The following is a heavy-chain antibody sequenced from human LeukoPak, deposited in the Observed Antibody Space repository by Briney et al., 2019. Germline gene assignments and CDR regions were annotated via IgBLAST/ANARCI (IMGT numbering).Heavy chain of an antibody. Sequence: GGSLRLSCAASGNYWMHWVRQVPGKGLVWVSHINSDGSWTSYADSVKGRFTISKDNAKNTVYLQMNSLRAEGTAVYYCVSFYETYWGRGTLVTVSS. J-gene: IGHJ4*02. CDR3: VSFYETY. D-gene: IGHD2/OR15-2a*01. CDR1: GNYW. CDR2: INSDGSWT. V-gene: IGHV3-74*01.